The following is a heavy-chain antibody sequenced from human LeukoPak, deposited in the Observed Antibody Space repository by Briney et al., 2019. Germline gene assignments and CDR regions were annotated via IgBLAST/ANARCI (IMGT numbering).Heavy chain of an antibody. J-gene: IGHJ4*02. Sequence: GRSLRLSCAASGFTFSSYAMHWVRQAPGKGLEWVAVISYDGSNKYHADSVKGRFTISRDNSKNTLYLQMTSLRAEDTAVYYCARDQQDLSGGYSLTFDYWGQGTLVTVSS. CDR2: ISYDGSNK. CDR1: GFTFSSYA. V-gene: IGHV3-30-3*01. CDR3: ARDQQDLSGGYSLTFDY. D-gene: IGHD1-26*01.